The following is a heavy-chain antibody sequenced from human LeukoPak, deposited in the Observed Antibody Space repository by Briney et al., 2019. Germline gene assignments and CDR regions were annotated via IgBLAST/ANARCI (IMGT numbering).Heavy chain of an antibody. J-gene: IGHJ3*02. CDR2: IKQDGSDK. Sequence: GGSLRLSCAASGFTFSSYSMNWVRQAPGKGLEWVANIKQDGSDKYYVDSVKGRFTISRDNAKNSLYLQMNSLRAEDTAVYYCARGSGSFDIWGQGTMVTVSS. V-gene: IGHV3-7*04. CDR1: GFTFSSYS. D-gene: IGHD1-26*01. CDR3: ARGSGSFDI.